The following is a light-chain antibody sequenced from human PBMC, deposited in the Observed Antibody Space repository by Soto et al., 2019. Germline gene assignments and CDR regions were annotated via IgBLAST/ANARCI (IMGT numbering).Light chain of an antibody. CDR2: AAY. CDR3: QKYDNAPLT. CDR1: QDISTY. Sequence: DIQMTQAPSSLSASVGDRVTITCRARQDISTYLAWYQQKPGKVPKLLISAAYTLQSGVPPRFSGSGSGTDSTPTISSLQPEDVATYYCQKYDNAPLTFGGGTKVEIK. J-gene: IGKJ4*01. V-gene: IGKV1-27*01.